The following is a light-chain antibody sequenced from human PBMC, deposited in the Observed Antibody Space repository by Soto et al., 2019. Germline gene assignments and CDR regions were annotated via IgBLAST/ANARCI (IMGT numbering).Light chain of an antibody. J-gene: IGLJ2*01. CDR3: SSYTTTITPVV. Sequence: QSALTQPPSASGSPGQSVTISCTGTSSDVGGYKFVSWYQQHPGKAPKLIIYEVSQRPSGVPDRFSASKSGDTASLTVSGLRAEDEADYYCSSYTTTITPVVFGGGTKVTVL. CDR2: EVS. CDR1: SSDVGGYKF. V-gene: IGLV2-8*01.